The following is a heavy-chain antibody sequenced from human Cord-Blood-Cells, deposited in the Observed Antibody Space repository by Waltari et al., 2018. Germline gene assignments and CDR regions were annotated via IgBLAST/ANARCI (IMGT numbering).Heavy chain of an antibody. D-gene: IGHD1-26*01. Sequence: QVQLQESGPGLVKPSQTLSLTCPVPGGSISSGSYYWSWIRQPAGKGLEWIGYIYTSGSTNYNPSLKSRVTISVDTSKNQFSLKLSSVTAADTAVYYCARDRREYYYGMDVWGQGTTVTVSS. CDR3: ARDRREYYYGMDV. CDR2: IYTSGST. CDR1: GGSISSGSYY. J-gene: IGHJ6*02. V-gene: IGHV4-61*09.